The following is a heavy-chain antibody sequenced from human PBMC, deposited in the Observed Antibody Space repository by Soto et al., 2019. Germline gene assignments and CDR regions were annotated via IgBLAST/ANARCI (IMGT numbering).Heavy chain of an antibody. CDR3: ARDRESVRFLEWSHNWFDP. Sequence: GASVKVSCKASGYTFTSYAMHWVRQAPGQRLEWMGWINAGNGNTKYSQKFQGRVTITRDTSASTAYMELSSLRSEDTAVYYCARDRESVRFLEWSHNWFDPWGQGTLVTVS. CDR2: INAGNGNT. V-gene: IGHV1-3*01. D-gene: IGHD3-3*01. J-gene: IGHJ5*02. CDR1: GYTFTSYA.